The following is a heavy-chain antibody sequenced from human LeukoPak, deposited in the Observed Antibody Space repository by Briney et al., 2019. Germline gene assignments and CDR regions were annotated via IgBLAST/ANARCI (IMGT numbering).Heavy chain of an antibody. CDR3: TRDREHETQDS. CDR2: IYYRGNT. CDR1: GGSFTDY. Sequence: ASQSLSPTRPVSGGSFTDYWGWIRQPQGKGLEWIGSIYYRGNTFYIPSLRNRVSISIDTSKGRFSLNLDSVTAADTAVYFCTRDREHETQDSWLQGTLVTVS. V-gene: IGHV4-39*07. D-gene: IGHD1/OR15-1a*01. J-gene: IGHJ4*02.